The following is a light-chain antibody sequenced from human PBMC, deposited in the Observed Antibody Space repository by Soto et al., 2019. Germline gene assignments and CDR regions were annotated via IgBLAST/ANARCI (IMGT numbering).Light chain of an antibody. J-gene: IGLJ1*01. V-gene: IGLV3-21*02. CDR1: NIGSRS. CDR2: DDA. CDR3: QVYDGSIDHNYHKYV. Sequence: SSELTQPPSVSVAPGQTARITCGGNNIGSRSVHWYQQKPGQAPVLVVYDDADRPSGIPERFSGSNSGNTATLTISRVEAGDEADYYCQVYDGSIDHNYHKYVFGTGTKVTVL.